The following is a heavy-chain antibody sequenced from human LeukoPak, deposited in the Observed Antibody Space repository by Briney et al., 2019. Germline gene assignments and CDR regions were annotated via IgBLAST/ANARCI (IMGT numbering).Heavy chain of an antibody. J-gene: IGHJ4*02. CDR3: ARPPCGGDCYSDY. D-gene: IGHD2-21*02. CDR2: ISAYNGNT. V-gene: IGHV1-18*01. Sequence: ASVKVSCKTSGGTFNNSAISWVRQAPGQGLEWMGWISAYNGNTNYAQKLQGRVTMTTDTSTSTAYMELRSLRSDDTAVYYCARPPCGGDCYSDYWGQGTLVTVSS. CDR1: GGTFNNSA.